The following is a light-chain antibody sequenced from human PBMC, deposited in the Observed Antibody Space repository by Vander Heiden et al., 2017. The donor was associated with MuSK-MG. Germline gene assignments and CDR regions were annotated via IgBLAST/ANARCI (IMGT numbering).Light chain of an antibody. CDR2: VAS. J-gene: IGKJ3*01. CDR3: RQCRNEPFT. CDR1: QSIAAS. V-gene: IGKV3-11*01. Sequence: EIVLTQSPATLSVSPGERATLSCRASQSIAASLTWYQPKPGQAPRLLIYVASNRATHTPARFRGSASRTDFNLSIMSLNLEDFAVSYSRQCRNEPFTFGHGTKVDIK.